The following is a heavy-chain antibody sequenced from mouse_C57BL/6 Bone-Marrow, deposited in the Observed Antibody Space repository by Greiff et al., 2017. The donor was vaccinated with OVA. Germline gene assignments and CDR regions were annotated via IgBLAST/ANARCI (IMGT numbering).Heavy chain of an antibody. D-gene: IGHD2-1*01. CDR1: GFTFTDYC. V-gene: IGHV1-76*01. J-gene: IGHJ4*01. CDR2: IYPGSGNT. Sequence: QVQLQQSGAELVRPGASVKLSCKASGFTFTDYCINWVKQRPGQGLEWIARIYPGSGNTYYNEKFKGKATLTADKSSSTAYMQLSRLTSEGAAVYCCASYYGNYDCDAMDYWGQGTSVTVSS. CDR3: ASYYGNYDCDAMDY.